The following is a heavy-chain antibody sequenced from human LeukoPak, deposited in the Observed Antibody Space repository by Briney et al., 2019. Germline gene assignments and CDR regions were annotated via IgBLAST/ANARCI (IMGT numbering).Heavy chain of an antibody. CDR2: INHSGST. CDR1: GGSFSGYY. Sequence: SETLSLTCAVYGGSFSGYYWSWIRQPPGKGLEWIGEINHSGSTNYNPSLKSRVTISVDTSKNQFSLKLSSVTAADTAVYYCARQRTMVRGVTFYYFDYWGQGTLVTVSS. J-gene: IGHJ4*02. CDR3: ARQRTMVRGVTFYYFDY. D-gene: IGHD3-10*01. V-gene: IGHV4-34*01.